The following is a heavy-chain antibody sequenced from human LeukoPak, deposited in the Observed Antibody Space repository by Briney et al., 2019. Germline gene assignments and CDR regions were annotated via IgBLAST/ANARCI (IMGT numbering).Heavy chain of an antibody. J-gene: IGHJ5*01. CDR1: GGSFSGYY. D-gene: IGHD2-2*01. CDR3: ARGEGYCSSTSCYLGS. V-gene: IGHV4-34*01. CDR2: INHSGST. Sequence: TLSLTCAVYGGSFSGYYWSWIRQPPGKGLEWIGEINHSGSTNYNPSLKSRVTISVDTSKNQFSLKLSSVTAADTAVYYCARGEGYCSSTSCYLGSWGQGTLVTVSS.